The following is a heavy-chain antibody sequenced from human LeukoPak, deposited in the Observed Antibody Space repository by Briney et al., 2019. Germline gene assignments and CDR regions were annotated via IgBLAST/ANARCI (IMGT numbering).Heavy chain of an antibody. CDR1: GFTFSSYE. Sequence: PGGSLRLSCAASGFTFSSYEMNWVRQAPGEGLEWVSYISSSGSTIYYADSVKGRFTISRDNAKNSLYLQMNSLRAEDTAVYYCARERGYDSWSGSRVLFDHWGQGTLVTVSS. CDR3: ARERGYDSWSGSRVLFDH. J-gene: IGHJ4*02. D-gene: IGHD3-3*01. CDR2: ISSSGSTI. V-gene: IGHV3-48*03.